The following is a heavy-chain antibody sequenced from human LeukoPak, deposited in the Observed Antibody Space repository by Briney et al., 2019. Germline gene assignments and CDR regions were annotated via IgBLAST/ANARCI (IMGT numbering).Heavy chain of an antibody. J-gene: IGHJ4*02. CDR3: VGSSGWLFDY. CDR1: GFTFSNYW. Sequence: GGSLRLSCAGTGFTFSNYWMNRVRQAPGKGLEWVANIKEDGSRINYVDSVKGRFTISRDNAKNSVYLQMDNLRAEGTAVYYCVGSSGWLFDYWGQGILVAVSS. D-gene: IGHD6-19*01. V-gene: IGHV3-7*01. CDR2: IKEDGSRI.